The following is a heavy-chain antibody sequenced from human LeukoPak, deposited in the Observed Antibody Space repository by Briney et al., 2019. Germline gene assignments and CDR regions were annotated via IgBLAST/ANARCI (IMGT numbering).Heavy chain of an antibody. J-gene: IGHJ6*03. D-gene: IGHD6-13*01. CDR1: GGTFSSYA. CDR2: IIPIFGTA. V-gene: IGHV1-69*05. Sequence: VASVKVSCKASGGTFSSYAISWVRQAPGQGLEWMGGIIPIFGTANYAQKFQGRVTITTDESTSTAYMELSSLRSEDTAVYYCARSGIAAAGTGVHFYYYYYMDVWGKGTTVTVSS. CDR3: ARSGIAAAGTGVHFYYYYYMDV.